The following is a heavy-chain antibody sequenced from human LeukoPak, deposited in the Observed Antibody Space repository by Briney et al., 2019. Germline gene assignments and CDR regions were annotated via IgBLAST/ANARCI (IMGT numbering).Heavy chain of an antibody. J-gene: IGHJ5*02. Sequence: PGGTLRLSRAASGFTPSSYSMNWVRQAPGKGLEGGSYSSSSSRTIYYADSVKGRFTISSANAKNSLYLQMNSLRAEDTAVYYCAKGRAYYDSNYLFDPWGQGTLVTVSS. V-gene: IGHV3-48*04. CDR2: SSSSSRTI. D-gene: IGHD3-22*01. CDR1: GFTPSSYS. CDR3: AKGRAYYDSNYLFDP.